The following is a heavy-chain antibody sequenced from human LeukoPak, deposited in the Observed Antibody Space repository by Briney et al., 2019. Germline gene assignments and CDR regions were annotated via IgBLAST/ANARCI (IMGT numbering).Heavy chain of an antibody. Sequence: ASVRVSCKASGGTFSSYAISWVRQAPGQGLEWMGGIIPIFGTANYAQKFQGRVTITADESTSTAYMELSSLRSEDTAVYYCASQPGYCNGGSCYLPPRYWGQGTLVTVSS. CDR2: IIPIFGTA. CDR3: ASQPGYCNGGSCYLPPRY. CDR1: GGTFSSYA. V-gene: IGHV1-69*01. D-gene: IGHD2-15*01. J-gene: IGHJ4*02.